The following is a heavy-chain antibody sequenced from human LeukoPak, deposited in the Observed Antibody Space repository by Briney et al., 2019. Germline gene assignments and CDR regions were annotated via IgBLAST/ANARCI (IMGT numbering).Heavy chain of an antibody. J-gene: IGHJ4*02. CDR2: IWYDGSNK. V-gene: IGHV3-33*01. CDR1: GFTFSSYG. CDR3: ARDSDYVWGSYGGFDY. D-gene: IGHD3-16*01. Sequence: GGSLRLSCAASGFTFSSYGMHWVRQAPGKGLEWVAVIWYDGSNKYYADSVRGRFTISRDNSKNTLYLQMNSLRAEDTAVHYCARDSDYVWGSYGGFDYWGQGTLVTVSS.